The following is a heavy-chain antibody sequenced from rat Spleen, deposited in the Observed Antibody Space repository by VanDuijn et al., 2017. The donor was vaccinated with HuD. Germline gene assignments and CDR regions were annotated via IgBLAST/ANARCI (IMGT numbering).Heavy chain of an antibody. CDR1: GFTFSNYY. J-gene: IGHJ3*01. CDR2: ITSGGGST. Sequence: EVQLVESGGGLVQPGRSLKLSCAASGFTFSNYYMAWVRQAPTKGLEWVASITSGGGSTYYRDSVKGRFTISRDNAKSTLYLQMDSLRSEDTATYYCARHELPGYNWFAYWGQGTLVTVSS. V-gene: IGHV5-25*01. CDR3: ARHELPGYNWFAY. D-gene: IGHD1-4*01.